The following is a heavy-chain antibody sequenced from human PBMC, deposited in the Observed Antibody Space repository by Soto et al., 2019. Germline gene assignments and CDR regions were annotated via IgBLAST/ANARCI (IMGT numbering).Heavy chain of an antibody. Sequence: GASVKVSCKASGGTFSXYAISWARQAPGQGLEWMGGIIPIFGTANYAQKFQGRVTITADESTSTAYMELSSLRSEDTAVYYCARDDCSGGSCYYLDYWGQGTLVTVSS. J-gene: IGHJ4*02. V-gene: IGHV1-69*13. CDR3: ARDDCSGGSCYYLDY. CDR2: IIPIFGTA. CDR1: GGTFSXYA. D-gene: IGHD2-15*01.